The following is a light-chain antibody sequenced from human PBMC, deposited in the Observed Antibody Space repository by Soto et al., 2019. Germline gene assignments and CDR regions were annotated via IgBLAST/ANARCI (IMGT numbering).Light chain of an antibody. CDR2: DAS. J-gene: IGKJ1*01. CDR3: PQYNTFWT. V-gene: IGKV1-5*01. CDR1: KTINTW. Sequence: DIQMTQSPSTLSASVGDRVTITCRARKTINTWVAWYQQKPGKAPKLLSYDASSLESGVPSRVSGSGPGTEFTLTISSLQPDDFAPYYSPQYNTFWTFGPGPKVEIK.